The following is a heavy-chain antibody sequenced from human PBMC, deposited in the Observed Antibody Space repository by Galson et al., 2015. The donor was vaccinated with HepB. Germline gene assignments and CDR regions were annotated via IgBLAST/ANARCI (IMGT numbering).Heavy chain of an antibody. D-gene: IGHD2-2*01. Sequence: SLRLSCAASGVTLSNAWMRWVRQAPGKGLEWVGRIKSKIDGGTADYVAPVKGRFTISRDDSKGTLFLQMNSLKTEDTGVYYCAQELRRGISAINYYFDNWGQGTLVTVSS. J-gene: IGHJ4*02. CDR3: AQELRRGISAINYYFDN. CDR2: IKSKIDGGTA. V-gene: IGHV3-15*05. CDR1: GVTLSNAW.